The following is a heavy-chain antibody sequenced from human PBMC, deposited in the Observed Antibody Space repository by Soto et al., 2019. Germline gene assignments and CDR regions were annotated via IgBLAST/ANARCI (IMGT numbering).Heavy chain of an antibody. Sequence: RSLTCAVSGGSISSGGYSWSWIRQPPGKGLEWIGYIYHSGSTYYNPSLKSRVTISVDRSKNQFSLKLSSVTAADTAVYYCARVLVAAAGTVWFDPWGQGTLVTVSS. CDR1: GGSISSGGYS. J-gene: IGHJ5*02. V-gene: IGHV4-30-2*01. D-gene: IGHD6-13*01. CDR3: ARVLVAAAGTVWFDP. CDR2: IYHSGST.